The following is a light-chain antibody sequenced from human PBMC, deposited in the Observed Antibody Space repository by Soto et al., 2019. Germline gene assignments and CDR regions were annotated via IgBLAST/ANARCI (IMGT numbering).Light chain of an antibody. CDR2: DAS. CDR3: QQNNNWPRT. V-gene: IGKV3-15*01. J-gene: IGKJ1*01. Sequence: EIEMTHSPATLSVSPGERATLSCRASQSVRSNLAWYQQKPGQAPRLLIYDASTRATGIPARFSGSGSGTEFTLTISNLQSEDFAVYYCQQNNNWPRTFGQGTKVDIK. CDR1: QSVRSN.